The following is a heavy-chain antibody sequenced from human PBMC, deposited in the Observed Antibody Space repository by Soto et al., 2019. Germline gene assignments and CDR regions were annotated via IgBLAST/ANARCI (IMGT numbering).Heavy chain of an antibody. J-gene: IGHJ5*02. CDR3: ARDPTRNTAAIGP. Sequence: PSETLSLTCTVSGGSISSGGYYWSWIRQHPGKGLEWIGYIYYSGSTYYNPSLKSRVTISVDTSKNQFSLKLSSVTAADTAVYYCARDPTRNTAAIGPRRQGTLVTFSS. D-gene: IGHD2-2*01. V-gene: IGHV4-31*03. CDR1: GGSISSGGYY. CDR2: IYYSGST.